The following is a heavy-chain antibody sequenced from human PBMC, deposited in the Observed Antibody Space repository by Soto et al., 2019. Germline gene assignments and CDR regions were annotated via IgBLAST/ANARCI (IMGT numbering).Heavy chain of an antibody. Sequence: EVQLVESGGGLVQPGGSLRLSCAASGFTFSSYEMNWVRQAPGKGLEWVSYISSSGSTINYADSVKGRITNSRHNAKNSQHLRMNNLRAEATAVYYGTRHSAGVSSLENYQYRMCVWGQGNTVTGS. CDR2: ISSSGSTI. CDR1: GFTFSSYE. D-gene: IGHD6-13*01. J-gene: IGHJ6*01. V-gene: IGHV3-48*03. CDR3: TRHSAGVSSLENYQYRMCV.